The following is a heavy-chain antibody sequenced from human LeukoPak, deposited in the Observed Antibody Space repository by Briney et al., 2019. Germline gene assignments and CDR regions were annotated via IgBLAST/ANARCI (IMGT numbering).Heavy chain of an antibody. Sequence: GGSLRLSCAASGFTFSDYYMSWIRQAPGKGLEWVSYISSSGSTIYYADSVKGRFTISRDNAKNSLYLQMNSLRAEDTAVYYCASYYASGSYRDYWGQGTLVTVSS. CDR3: ASYYASGSYRDY. CDR1: GFTFSDYY. D-gene: IGHD3-10*01. CDR2: ISSSGSTI. J-gene: IGHJ4*02. V-gene: IGHV3-11*01.